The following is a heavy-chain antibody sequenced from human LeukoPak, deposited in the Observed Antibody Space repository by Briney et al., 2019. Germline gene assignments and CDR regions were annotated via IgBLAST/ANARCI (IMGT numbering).Heavy chain of an antibody. J-gene: IGHJ4*02. D-gene: IGHD3-22*01. V-gene: IGHV5-51*01. CDR2: LYPGDSDT. CDR1: GYSFTSYW. Sequence: GESLKISCKGSGYSFTSYWIGWVRQMPGKGLEWMGILYPGDSDTRYSPSFQGQVTISADKSISTAYLQWSSLKASDTAMYYCARPSYYYDSSGYHYDVYYFDYWGQGTLVTVSS. CDR3: ARPSYYYDSSGYHYDVYYFDY.